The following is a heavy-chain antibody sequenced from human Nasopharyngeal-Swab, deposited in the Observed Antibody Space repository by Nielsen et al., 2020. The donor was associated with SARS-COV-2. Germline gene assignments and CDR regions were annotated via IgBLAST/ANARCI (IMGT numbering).Heavy chain of an antibody. D-gene: IGHD4-17*01. CDR3: ARGFGYGDPLCFDY. CDR1: GYTFTSYY. CDR2: IIPIFGTA. V-gene: IGHV1-69*13. Sequence: SVKVSCKASGYTFTSYYMHWVRQAPGQGLEWMGGIIPIFGTANYAQKFQGRVTITADESTSTAYMELSSLRSEDTAVYYCARGFGYGDPLCFDYWGQGTLVTVSS. J-gene: IGHJ4*02.